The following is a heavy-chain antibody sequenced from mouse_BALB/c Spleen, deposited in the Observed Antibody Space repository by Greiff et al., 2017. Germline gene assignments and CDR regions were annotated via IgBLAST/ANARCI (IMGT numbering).Heavy chain of an antibody. CDR2: IDPANGNT. Sequence: VHVKQSGAELVKPGASVKLSCTASGFNIKDTYMHWVKQRPEQGLEWIGRIDPANGNTKYDPKFQGKATITADTSSNTAYLQLSSLTSEDTAVYYCAVTGTFDYWGQGTTLTVSS. J-gene: IGHJ2*01. D-gene: IGHD4-1*01. V-gene: IGHV14-3*02. CDR3: AVTGTFDY. CDR1: GFNIKDTY.